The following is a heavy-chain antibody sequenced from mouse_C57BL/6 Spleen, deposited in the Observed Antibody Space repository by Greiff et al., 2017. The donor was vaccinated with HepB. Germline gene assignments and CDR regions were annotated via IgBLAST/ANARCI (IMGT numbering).Heavy chain of an antibody. Sequence: VKLMESGPGLVQPSQSLSITCTVSGFSLTSYGVHWVRQSPGKGLEWLGVIWRGGSTDYNAAFMSRLSITKDNSKSQVFFKMNSLQADDTAIYYCAKNGPYGNYWYFDVWGTGTTVTVSS. CDR1: GFSLTSYG. CDR2: IWRGGST. D-gene: IGHD2-1*01. CDR3: AKNGPYGNYWYFDV. J-gene: IGHJ1*03. V-gene: IGHV2-5*01.